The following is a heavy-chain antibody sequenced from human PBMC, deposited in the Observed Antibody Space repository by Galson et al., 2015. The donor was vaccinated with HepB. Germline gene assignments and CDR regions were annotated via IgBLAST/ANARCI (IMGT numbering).Heavy chain of an antibody. J-gene: IGHJ6*02. CDR3: ASLSCYTFLCYYGMDV. D-gene: IGHD2-2*02. V-gene: IGHV3-23*01. Sequence: SLRLSCAASGFTFSSYAMSWVRQAPGKGLEWVSAISGSGGSTYYADSVKGRFTISRDNSKNTLYLQMNSLRAEDTAVYYCASLSCYTFLCYYGMDVWGQGTTVTVSS. CDR2: ISGSGGST. CDR1: GFTFSSYA.